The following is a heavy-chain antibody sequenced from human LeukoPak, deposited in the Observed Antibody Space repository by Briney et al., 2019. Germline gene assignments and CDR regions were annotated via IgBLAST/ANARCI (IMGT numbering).Heavy chain of an antibody. CDR1: GYTFTSYD. V-gene: IGHV1-8*01. J-gene: IGHJ4*02. D-gene: IGHD1-26*01. CDR3: ARASGSYYAINFDY. Sequence: GASVKVSCKASGYTFTSYDINWVRQATGQGIEWMGWMNPNSYNTGHAQKFQGRVTTTRNTSISTAYMEPSSLRSEDTSVYYCARASGSYYAINFDYWGQGTLVTVSS. CDR2: MNPNSYNT.